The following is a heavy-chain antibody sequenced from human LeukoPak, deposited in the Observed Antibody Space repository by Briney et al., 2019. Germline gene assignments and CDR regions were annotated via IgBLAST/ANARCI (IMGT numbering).Heavy chain of an antibody. CDR3: ARDNSLGDNAWWFDP. D-gene: IGHD1-26*01. CDR2: IIPIFGTA. J-gene: IGHJ5*02. V-gene: IGHV1-69*05. CDR1: RGTFSSYT. Sequence: SVKVSCKASRGTFSSYTISWVRQAPGQGLEWMGGIIPIFGTANYAQKFQGRVTMTRDMSTSTDYMELSSLRSEDTAIYYCARDNSLGDNAWWFDPWGQGTLVTVSS.